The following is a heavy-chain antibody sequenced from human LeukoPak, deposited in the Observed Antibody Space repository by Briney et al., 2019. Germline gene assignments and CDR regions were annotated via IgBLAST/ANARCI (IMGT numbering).Heavy chain of an antibody. J-gene: IGHJ4*02. CDR1: GGSISTGGYY. Sequence: SQTLSLTCTVSGGSISTGGYYWSWIRQHPGKGLEWIGYIYYSGSTYYNPSLKSRVTISVDTSKSQFSLKLSSVTAADTAVYYCARVRSLGYYFDYWGQGTLVTVSS. V-gene: IGHV4-31*03. D-gene: IGHD7-27*01. CDR2: IYYSGST. CDR3: ARVRSLGYYFDY.